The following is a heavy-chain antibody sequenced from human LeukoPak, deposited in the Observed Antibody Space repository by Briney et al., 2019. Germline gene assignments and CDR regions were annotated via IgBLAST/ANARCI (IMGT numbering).Heavy chain of an antibody. CDR2: INHSGST. D-gene: IGHD2-21*02. CDR1: GGSFSGYY. Sequence: SETLSLTCAVYGGSFSGYYWSWIRQPPGKGLEWIGEINHSGSTNYNPSLKSRVTISVDTSKNQFSLKLSSVTAADTAVYYCARGGCGGDCKTSYHFDYWGQGTLVTVSS. J-gene: IGHJ4*02. V-gene: IGHV4-34*01. CDR3: ARGGCGGDCKTSYHFDY.